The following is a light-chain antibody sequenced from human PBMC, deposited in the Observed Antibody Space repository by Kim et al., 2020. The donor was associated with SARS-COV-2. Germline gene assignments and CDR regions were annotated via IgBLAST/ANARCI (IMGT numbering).Light chain of an antibody. V-gene: IGKV1-5*03. Sequence: ASVGDRVTITCRASQSISSWLAWYQQKPGKAPKLLMYKASNLETGVPSRFSSSGSGTQFTLTISSLQPDDFATYYCQQYNSYPFMFGQGTKVDIK. J-gene: IGKJ1*01. CDR1: QSISSW. CDR2: KAS. CDR3: QQYNSYPFM.